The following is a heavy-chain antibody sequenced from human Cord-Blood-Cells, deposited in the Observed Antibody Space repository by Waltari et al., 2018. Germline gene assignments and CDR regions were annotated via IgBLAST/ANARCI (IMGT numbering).Heavy chain of an antibody. J-gene: IGHJ4*02. CDR2: INAGNGNT. Sequence: QVQLVQSGAEVKKPGASVKVSCKASGYHFTSYAMHWVGKAPGQRLEWMGWINAGNGNTKYSQKFQGRVTITRDTSASTAYRELGSLRSEDTAVYYCAREIDFRDYWGQGTLVTVSS. D-gene: IGHD3-3*01. CDR1: GYHFTSYA. CDR3: AREIDFRDY. V-gene: IGHV1-3*01.